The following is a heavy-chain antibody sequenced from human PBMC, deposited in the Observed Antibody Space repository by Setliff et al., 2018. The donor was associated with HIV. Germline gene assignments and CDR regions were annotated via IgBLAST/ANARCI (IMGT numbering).Heavy chain of an antibody. CDR3: GRGPHIVGAPWAVIDY. D-gene: IGHD1-26*01. CDR1: GVSFSGYS. V-gene: IGHV4-34*01. J-gene: IGHJ4*02. Sequence: TSETLSVTCAVYGVSFSGYSWSWIRQPPGKGLEWIGEIFHNGTINCNPSLKSRVALSIGTFKSQISLNMTSLTTADTAIYYCGRGPHIVGAPWAVIDYWAQGKPVTVSS. CDR2: IFHNGTI.